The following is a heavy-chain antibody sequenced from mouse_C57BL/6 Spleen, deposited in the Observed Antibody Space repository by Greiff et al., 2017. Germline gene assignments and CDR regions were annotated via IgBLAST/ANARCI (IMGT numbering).Heavy chain of an antibody. D-gene: IGHD1-1*01. V-gene: IGHV2-2*01. Sequence: VKLQESGPGLVQPSQSLSITCTVSGFSLTSYGVHWVRQSPGKGLEWLGVIWSGGSTDYNAAFISRLSISKDNSKSQVFFKMNSLQADDTAIYYCARITTVVAKGGSYFDYWGQGTTLTVSS. CDR2: IWSGGST. CDR3: ARITTVVAKGGSYFDY. CDR1: GFSLTSYG. J-gene: IGHJ2*01.